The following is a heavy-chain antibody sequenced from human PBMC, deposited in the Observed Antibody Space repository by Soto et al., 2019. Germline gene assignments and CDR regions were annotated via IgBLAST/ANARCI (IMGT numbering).Heavy chain of an antibody. CDR1: GFTFSSYA. Sequence: GGSLRLSCAASGFTFSSYAMSWVRQAPGKGLEWVSAISGSGGSTYYADSVKGRFTISRDNSKNTLYLQMNSLRAEDTAVYYCANGYDFWSGYYEPDDVQQGYGMDVWGQGTTVTVSS. J-gene: IGHJ6*02. D-gene: IGHD3-3*01. CDR3: ANGYDFWSGYYEPDDVQQGYGMDV. V-gene: IGHV3-23*01. CDR2: ISGSGGST.